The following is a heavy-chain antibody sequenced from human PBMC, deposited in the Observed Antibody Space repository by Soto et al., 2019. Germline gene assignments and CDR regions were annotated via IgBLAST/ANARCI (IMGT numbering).Heavy chain of an antibody. CDR2: IFPADSDT. D-gene: IGHD3-10*01. Sequence: GESLKISCEGSGYSFTNYWIGWVRQMPGKGLEWMGIIFPADSDTRYSPSFQGQVTISADKSVSTAYLQWSSLKASDTAMYYCARAMVRGKNYYGMDVWGQGTTVTVSS. J-gene: IGHJ6*02. V-gene: IGHV5-51*01. CDR3: ARAMVRGKNYYGMDV. CDR1: GYSFTNYW.